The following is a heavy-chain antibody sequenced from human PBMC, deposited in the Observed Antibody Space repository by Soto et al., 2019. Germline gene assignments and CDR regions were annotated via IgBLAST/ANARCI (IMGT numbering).Heavy chain of an antibody. V-gene: IGHV2-5*01. J-gene: IGHJ4*02. CDR2: IYWNDDK. Sequence: GLDLEWLALIYWNDDKRYSPSLKSRLTITKDTSKNQVVLTMTNMDPVDTATYYCAHPSVETGYHYFDYWGQGTLVTVSS. CDR3: AHPSVETGYHYFDY. D-gene: IGHD3-9*01.